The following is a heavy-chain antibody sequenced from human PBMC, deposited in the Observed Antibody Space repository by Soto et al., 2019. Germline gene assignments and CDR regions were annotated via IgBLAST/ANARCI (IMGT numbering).Heavy chain of an antibody. CDR2: IYYSGST. CDR1: GGSISSYY. J-gene: IGHJ6*03. V-gene: IGHV4-59*01. CDR3: ARGLSSTSLNYYYYYDMDV. D-gene: IGHD2-2*01. Sequence: QVQLQESGPGLVKPSETLSLTCTVSGGSISSYYWSWIRQPPGKGLEWIGYIYYSGSTNYNPSLKSRVTISVDTSKNQFSLKLSSVTAADTAVYYCARGLSSTSLNYYYYYDMDVWGKGTTVTVSS.